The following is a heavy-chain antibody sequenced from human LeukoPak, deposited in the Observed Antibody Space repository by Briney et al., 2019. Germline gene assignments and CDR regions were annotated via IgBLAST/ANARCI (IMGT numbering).Heavy chain of an antibody. Sequence: SGPTLVKPTQTLTLTCTFSGFSLSTSGVGVGWIRQPPGEALEWLALIYWDDDKRYSPSLKSRLTITKDTSKNQVVLTMTNMDPVDTATYYCARLIETYYYDSSGYYYFDYWGQGTLVTVSS. CDR1: GFSLSTSGVG. CDR2: IYWDDDK. V-gene: IGHV2-5*02. J-gene: IGHJ4*02. D-gene: IGHD3-22*01. CDR3: ARLIETYYYDSSGYYYFDY.